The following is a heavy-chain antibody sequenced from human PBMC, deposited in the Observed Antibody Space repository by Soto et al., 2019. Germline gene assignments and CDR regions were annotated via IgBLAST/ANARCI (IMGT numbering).Heavy chain of an antibody. CDR3: TTERFGELDYGMDV. CDR2: SKSKTDGGTT. D-gene: IGHD3-10*01. V-gene: IGHV3-15*07. CDR1: GFTFSNAW. Sequence: PGGSLRLSCAASGFTFSNAWMNWVRQAPGKGLGWVGRSKSKTDGGTTDYAAPVKGRFTISRDDSKNTLYLQMNSLKTEDTAVYYCTTERFGELDYGMDVWGQGTTVTVSS. J-gene: IGHJ6*02.